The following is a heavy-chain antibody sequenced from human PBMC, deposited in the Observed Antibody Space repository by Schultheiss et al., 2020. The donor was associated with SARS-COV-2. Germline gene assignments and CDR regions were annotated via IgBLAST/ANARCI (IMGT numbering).Heavy chain of an antibody. V-gene: IGHV4-34*08. CDR2: INHSGST. CDR1: RFKFNTYS. J-gene: IGHJ1*01. CDR3: ATPGMTYYDYIWGSYRKEYFQH. Sequence: GSLRLSCAASRFKFNTYSMSWIRQPPGKGLEWIGEINHSGSTNYNPSLKSRVTISVDTSKNQFSLKLSSVTAADTAVYYCATPGMTYYDYIWGSYRKEYFQHWGQGTLVTVSS. D-gene: IGHD3-16*02.